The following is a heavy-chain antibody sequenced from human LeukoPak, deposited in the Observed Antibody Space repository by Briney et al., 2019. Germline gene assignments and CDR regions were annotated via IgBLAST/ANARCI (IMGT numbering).Heavy chain of an antibody. CDR1: GFTFRSYA. CDR3: AKDGAAGTFSDY. V-gene: IGHV3-23*01. J-gene: IGHJ4*02. D-gene: IGHD6-13*01. CDR2: ISGSGGST. Sequence: GGSLRLSCAASGFTFRSYAMTWVRQAPGEGLEWVSAISGSGGSTYYADSVKGRFTISRDNSKNTLYLQMNSLRAEDTAVYYCAKDGAAGTFSDYWGQGTLVTVSS.